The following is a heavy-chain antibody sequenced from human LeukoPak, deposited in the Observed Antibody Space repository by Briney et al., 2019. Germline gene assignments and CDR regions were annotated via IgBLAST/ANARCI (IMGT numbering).Heavy chain of an antibody. CDR2: IYSGGST. J-gene: IGHJ4*02. D-gene: IGHD7-27*01. V-gene: IGHV3-53*01. Sequence: GGSLRLSCAASGFTVSSNYMSWLRQAPGKGLEWVSVIYSGGSTYYADSVKGRFTISRDNSKNTLYLQMNSLRAEDTAVYYCARAPNWDFDYWGQGTLVTVSS. CDR1: GFTVSSNY. CDR3: ARAPNWDFDY.